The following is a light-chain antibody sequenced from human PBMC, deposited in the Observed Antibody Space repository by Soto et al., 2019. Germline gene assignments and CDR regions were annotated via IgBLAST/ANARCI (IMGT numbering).Light chain of an antibody. CDR2: DAS. J-gene: IGKJ5*01. CDR3: QQRSSWPPIT. Sequence: EIVLTQSPATLSLSPGERATLSCRASQSVSSYLAWYQQKPGQAPRLLIYDASNRATGIPARFSGSGSGTDFTLTFSSLEPEDFAVYYCQQRSSWPPITFGQGTRLEI. V-gene: IGKV3-11*01. CDR1: QSVSSY.